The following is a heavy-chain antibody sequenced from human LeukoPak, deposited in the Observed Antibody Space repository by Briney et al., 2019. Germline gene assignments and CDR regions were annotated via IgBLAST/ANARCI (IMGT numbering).Heavy chain of an antibody. D-gene: IGHD2-2*02. J-gene: IGHJ4*02. Sequence: SETLSLTCAVYGGSFSGYYWSWIRQPPGKGLEWIGEINHSGSTNYNPSLKSRVTISVDTSKNQFSLKLSSVTAADTAVYYCARLVYRRADYWGQGTLVTVSS. V-gene: IGHV4-34*01. CDR2: INHSGST. CDR3: ARLVYRRADY. CDR1: GGSFSGYY.